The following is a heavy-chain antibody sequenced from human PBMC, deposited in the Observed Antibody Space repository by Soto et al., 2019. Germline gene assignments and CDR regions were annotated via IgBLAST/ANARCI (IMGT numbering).Heavy chain of an antibody. Sequence: VQLMQSGAEVKKPGSSVKVSCKASGGTFSSHSINWVRQAPGQGLEWMGGIITLFGTSNYARNFQGRVTITADPSTSTAYMELNSLTSDDTAVYYCAREVGYGDFSAALLDWGQGTLVTVSS. CDR2: IITLFGTS. J-gene: IGHJ4*02. CDR3: AREVGYGDFSAALLD. V-gene: IGHV1-69*01. CDR1: GGTFSSHS. D-gene: IGHD2-21*02.